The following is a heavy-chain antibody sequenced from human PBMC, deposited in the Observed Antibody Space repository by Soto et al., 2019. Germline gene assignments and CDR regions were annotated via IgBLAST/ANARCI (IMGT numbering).Heavy chain of an antibody. D-gene: IGHD3-3*01. J-gene: IGHJ6*02. V-gene: IGHV1-69*13. Sequence: ASVKVSCKASGGIFSSYAISWVRQAPGQGLEWMGGIIPIFGTANYAQKFQGRVTITADESTSTAYMELSSLRSEDTAVYYCATEGASITIFGVGPWAGMDVWGQGTTVTVSS. CDR2: IIPIFGTA. CDR1: GGIFSSYA. CDR3: ATEGASITIFGVGPWAGMDV.